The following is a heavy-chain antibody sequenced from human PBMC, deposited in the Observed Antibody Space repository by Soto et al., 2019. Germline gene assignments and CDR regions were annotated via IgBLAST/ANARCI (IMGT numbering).Heavy chain of an antibody. CDR2: ISSSGSTI. CDR3: ARDLETAAATVVWFDP. CDR1: GFTFSDYY. D-gene: IGHD6-13*01. V-gene: IGHV3-11*01. Sequence: GGSLRLSCAASGFTFSDYYMSWIRQAPGKGLEWVSYISSSGSTIYYADSVKGRFTISRDNAKNSLYLQMNSLRAEDTAVYYCARDLETAAATVVWFDPWGQGTLVTVSS. J-gene: IGHJ5*02.